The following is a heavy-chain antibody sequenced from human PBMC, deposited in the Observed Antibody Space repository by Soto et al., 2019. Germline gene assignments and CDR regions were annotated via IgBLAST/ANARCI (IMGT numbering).Heavy chain of an antibody. Sequence: GGSLRLSCAASGFTFSSYGMHWVRQAPGKGLEWVAVISYDGTNKYYADSVKGRFTISRDNSKNTLYLQMISLRGEDTAVYFCAIEVAPTNPLRRYYFDYWGQGTLVTVSS. CDR1: GFTFSSYG. CDR2: ISYDGTNK. V-gene: IGHV3-30*03. J-gene: IGHJ4*02. CDR3: AIEVAPTNPLRRYYFDY. D-gene: IGHD2-8*01.